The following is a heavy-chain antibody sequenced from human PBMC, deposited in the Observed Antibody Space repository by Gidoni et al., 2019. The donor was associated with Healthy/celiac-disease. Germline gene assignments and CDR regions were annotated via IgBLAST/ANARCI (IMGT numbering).Heavy chain of an antibody. CDR3: ARQDYYDSSGYWG. Sequence: GWIRQPPGKGLEWIGSIYYSGSTYYNPSLKSRVTISVDTSKNQFSLKRSSVTAADTAVYYCARQDYYDSSGYWGWGQGTLVTVSS. D-gene: IGHD3-22*01. V-gene: IGHV4-39*01. CDR2: IYYSGST. J-gene: IGHJ4*02.